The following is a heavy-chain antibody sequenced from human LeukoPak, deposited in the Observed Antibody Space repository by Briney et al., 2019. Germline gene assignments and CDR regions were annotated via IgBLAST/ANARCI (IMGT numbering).Heavy chain of an antibody. Sequence: GGSLRLSCAASGFTFSSYWMSWVRQAPGKGLEWVANIKQDGSEKYYVDSVKGRFTISRDNAKNSLYLQMNSLRAEDTAVYYCARDLSRSLSMIRGLIQHREFDFWGRGTLVTVSS. CDR3: ARDLSRSLSMIRGLIQHREFDF. CDR1: GFTFSSYW. D-gene: IGHD3-10*01. V-gene: IGHV3-7*01. CDR2: IKQDGSEK. J-gene: IGHJ4*02.